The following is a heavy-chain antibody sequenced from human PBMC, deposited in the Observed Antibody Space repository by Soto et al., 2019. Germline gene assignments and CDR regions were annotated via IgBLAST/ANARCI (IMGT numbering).Heavy chain of an antibody. J-gene: IGHJ4*02. V-gene: IGHV4-59*01. D-gene: IGHD4-17*01. Sequence: SETLSLTCTVSGGSIGSYYWSWIRQPPGKGLEWIGYIYYSGSTNYNPSLKSRVTISVDTSKNQFSLKLSSVTAADTAVYYCAGDPYGDYWIDYWGQGTLVTVSS. CDR1: GGSIGSYY. CDR2: IYYSGST. CDR3: AGDPYGDYWIDY.